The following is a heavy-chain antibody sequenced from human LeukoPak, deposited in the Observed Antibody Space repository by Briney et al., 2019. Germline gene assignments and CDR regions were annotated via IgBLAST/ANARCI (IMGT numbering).Heavy chain of an antibody. J-gene: IGHJ6*03. V-gene: IGHV3-48*03. D-gene: IGHD3-3*01. Sequence: GGSLRLSCAASGSTFTSYEMNWVRQAPGKVLEWDSYIISSGSNIYYADSVKDRLTIPRDHAKNPPYLQVNGLRAEDTAVYYCSRDSPFRRFLEWRPPRPYYMDVWGKGTTVTVSS. CDR2: IISSGSNI. CDR3: SRDSPFRRFLEWRPPRPYYMDV. CDR1: GSTFTSYE.